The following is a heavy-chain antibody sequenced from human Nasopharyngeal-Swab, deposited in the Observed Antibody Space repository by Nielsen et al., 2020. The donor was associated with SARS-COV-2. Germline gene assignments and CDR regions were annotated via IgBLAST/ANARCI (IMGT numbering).Heavy chain of an antibody. CDR1: GFTFDDYA. D-gene: IGHD5-24*01. CDR2: ISWNSGSI. J-gene: IGHJ4*02. CDR3: AKGDGLGATTASFDY. V-gene: IGHV3-9*01. Sequence: SLKISCAASGFTFDDYARHWVRQAPGKGLEWVSGISWNSGSIGYADSVKGRFTISRDNAKNSLYLQMNSLRAEDTALYYCAKGDGLGATTASFDYWGQGTLVTVSS.